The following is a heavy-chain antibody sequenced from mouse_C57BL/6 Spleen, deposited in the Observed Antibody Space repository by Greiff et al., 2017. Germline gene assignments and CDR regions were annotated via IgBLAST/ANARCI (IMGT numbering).Heavy chain of an antibody. CDR2: IDPSDSYT. CDR1: GYTFTSYW. J-gene: IGHJ4*01. D-gene: IGHD2-2*01. CDR3: ASGGGYDGVYAMDY. V-gene: IGHV1-69*01. Sequence: QVQLQQSGAELVMPGASVKLSCKASGYTFTSYWMHWVKQRPGQGLEWIGEIDPSDSYTNYNQKFKGKSTLTVDKSSSTAYMQLSSLTSEDSAVYYGASGGGYDGVYAMDYWGKGTSVTVSS.